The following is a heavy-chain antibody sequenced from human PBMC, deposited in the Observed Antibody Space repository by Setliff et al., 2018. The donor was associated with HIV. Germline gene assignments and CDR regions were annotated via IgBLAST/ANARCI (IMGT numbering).Heavy chain of an antibody. CDR1: GGSISNFY. J-gene: IGHJ4*02. D-gene: IGHD5-12*01. Sequence: SETLSLTCSVSGGSISNFYWSWIRQPPGKGLEWVGHIYYTGGTNYNPSLKSRITISIDTSKNQFSLKLSSVTAADTAVYYCAFSKQMATMAFDYWGQGALVTVSS. CDR2: IYYTGGT. CDR3: AFSKQMATMAFDY. V-gene: IGHV4-59*08.